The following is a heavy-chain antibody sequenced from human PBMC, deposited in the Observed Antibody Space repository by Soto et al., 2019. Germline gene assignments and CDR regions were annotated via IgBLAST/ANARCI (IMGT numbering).Heavy chain of an antibody. J-gene: IGHJ3*01. Sequence: WLSLRRSCTPSGFIFSDYAMSWVRQAPGKGLEWVSSIGGPGTDTYYADYVQGRFTISRDNSKNTLYLQMNSLRADDTAIYSCAKGGVRRNSLWDPFDVWGLGAMVTVSS. V-gene: IGHV3-23*01. CDR3: AKGGVRRNSLWDPFDV. CDR2: IGGPGTDT. CDR1: GFIFSDYA. D-gene: IGHD4-4*01.